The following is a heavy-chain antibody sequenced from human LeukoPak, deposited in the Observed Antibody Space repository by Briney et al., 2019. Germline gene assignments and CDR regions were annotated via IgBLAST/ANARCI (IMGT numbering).Heavy chain of an antibody. CDR1: GFTVSSNY. CDR3: ARDNHRGYSYGFDY. Sequence: GGSLRLSCAVSGFTVSSNYMSWVRQAPGKGLEWISIIYSGGNTYYADSVKGRFTISRDNSENTLYLQMNSLRAEDTAVYYCARDNHRGYSYGFDYWGQGTLVTVSS. D-gene: IGHD5-18*01. CDR2: IYSGGNT. V-gene: IGHV3-66*02. J-gene: IGHJ4*02.